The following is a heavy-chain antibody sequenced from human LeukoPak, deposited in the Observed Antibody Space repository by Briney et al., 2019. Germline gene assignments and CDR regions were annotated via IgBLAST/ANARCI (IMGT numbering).Heavy chain of an antibody. D-gene: IGHD1-1*01. CDR2: INHRGST. V-gene: IGHV4-34*01. CDR1: GGSFSDYY. Sequence: SETLSLTCAVYGGSFSDYYWSWIRQPPGKGLEWIGEINHRGSTNYNLSLKSRVTISVDTSKNQFSLKLSSVTAADTAVYYCARVGDWNDLVYWGQGTLVTVSS. CDR3: ARVGDWNDLVY. J-gene: IGHJ4*02.